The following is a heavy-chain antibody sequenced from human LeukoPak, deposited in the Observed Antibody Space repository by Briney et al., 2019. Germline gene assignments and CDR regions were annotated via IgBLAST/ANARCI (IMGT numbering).Heavy chain of an antibody. D-gene: IGHD3-10*01. V-gene: IGHV3-72*01. CDR3: ATDGSKVREVIAYYFDY. J-gene: IGHJ4*02. CDR2: TRNKANSYST. Sequence: AGGSLRLSCAASGFIFSDHYMDWVRQAPGKGLEWVGRTRNKANSYSTEYAASVKGRFTISRDDSKNSVYLQMNSLRTEDTAVYYCATDGSKVREVIAYYFDYWGQGALVTVSS. CDR1: GFIFSDHY.